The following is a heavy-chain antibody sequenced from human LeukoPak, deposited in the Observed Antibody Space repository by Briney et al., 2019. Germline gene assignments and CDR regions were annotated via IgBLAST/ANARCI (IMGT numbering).Heavy chain of an antibody. CDR3: VRLTLDTVYPYYYYMDV. CDR2: IIPIFGTA. J-gene: IGHJ6*03. Sequence: ASVKVSCKASGGTFSSYAISWVRQAPGQGLEWMGGIIPIFGTANYAQKFQGRVTITTDESTSTAYMELSSLRSEDTAVYYCVRLTLDTVYPYYYYMDVWGKGTTVTVSS. CDR1: GGTFSSYA. D-gene: IGHD2-2*02. V-gene: IGHV1-69*05.